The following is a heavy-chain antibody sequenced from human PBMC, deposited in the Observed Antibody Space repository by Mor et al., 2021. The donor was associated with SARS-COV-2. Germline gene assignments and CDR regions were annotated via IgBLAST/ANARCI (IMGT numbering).Heavy chain of an antibody. J-gene: IGHJ6*01. CDR2: ISYDGSNK. CDR1: SYG. V-gene: IGHV3-30*18. D-gene: IGHD6-6*01. CDR3: AKVLGSSTVFVYYYYGMDV. Sequence: SYGMHWVRQAPGKGLEWVAVISYDGSNKYYADSVKGRFTISRDNSKNTLYLQMNSLRAEDTAVYYCAKVLGSSTVFVYYYYGMDVWG.